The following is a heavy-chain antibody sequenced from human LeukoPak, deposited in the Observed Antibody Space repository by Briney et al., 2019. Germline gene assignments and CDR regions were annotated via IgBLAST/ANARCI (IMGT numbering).Heavy chain of an antibody. V-gene: IGHV4-59*01. CDR3: ARALNFYGAFDY. D-gene: IGHD4-17*01. CDR2: IYYSGST. J-gene: IGHJ4*02. Sequence: PSETLSLTSTVSGGSISSYYWSWIWQPPGKGLEWIGYIYYSGSTNYNPSLKSRVTISVDTSKNQFSLKLSSVTAADTAVYYCARALNFYGAFDYWGQGTLVTVSS. CDR1: GGSISSYY.